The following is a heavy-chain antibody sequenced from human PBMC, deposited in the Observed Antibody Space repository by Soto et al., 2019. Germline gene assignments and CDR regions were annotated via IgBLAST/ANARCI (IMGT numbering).Heavy chain of an antibody. CDR3: AVTRGGAHPHDI. CDR2: IYYTGST. V-gene: IGHV4-59*01. J-gene: IGHJ3*02. D-gene: IGHD2-21*02. Sequence: SETLSLTCNSSGGPLSSFYYSWIPQAPGKGLEWIGYIYYTGSTNYNPSLKSRVTMSVDTSKNQFSLKLTSVTAADTAVYFCAVTRGGAHPHDIWGQGTMVTVSS. CDR1: GGPLSSFY.